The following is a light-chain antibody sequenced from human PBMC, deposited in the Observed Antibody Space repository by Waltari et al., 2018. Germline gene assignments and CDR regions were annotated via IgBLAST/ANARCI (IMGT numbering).Light chain of an antibody. CDR1: SLENYS. Sequence: SSDLTQDPAVSVTLGQTVRITCQGNSLENYSAAWYQQKPGQAPILVIYVKHYRPSGIPDRFSGSSSGNTASLTITGAQAEDEADYFCSSRDSSNRPHVLFGGGTKLTVL. V-gene: IGLV3-19*01. CDR3: SSRDSSNRPHVL. J-gene: IGLJ2*01. CDR2: VKH.